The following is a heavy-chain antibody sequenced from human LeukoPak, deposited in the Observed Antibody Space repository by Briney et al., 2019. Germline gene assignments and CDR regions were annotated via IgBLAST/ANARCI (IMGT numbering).Heavy chain of an antibody. J-gene: IGHJ3*02. Sequence: GGSLRLSCAASGFTFSDYYMSWIRQAPGKGLEWVSYISSSSSYTNYADSVKGRFTISRDNAKNSLYLQMNSLRAEDTAVYYCARALLDIVVVPAAWGAFDIWGRGTMVTVSS. CDR2: ISSSSSYT. CDR1: GFTFSDYY. D-gene: IGHD2-2*03. V-gene: IGHV3-11*05. CDR3: ARALLDIVVVPAAWGAFDI.